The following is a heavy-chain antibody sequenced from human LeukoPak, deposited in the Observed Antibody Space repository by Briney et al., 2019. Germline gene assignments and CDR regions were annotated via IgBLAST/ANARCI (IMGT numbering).Heavy chain of an antibody. J-gene: IGHJ6*03. D-gene: IGHD2-2*01. CDR3: GRVQYCSSTSCYLYYYYYLDV. CDR1: GGSISSSSYY. Sequence: SETLSLTCTVSGGSISSSSYYWGWIRQPPGKGLEWIGNIYYSGSTYYNPSLKSLVIITVDTSKNHYSLKLSSVTAAATAVYCCGRVQYCSSTSCYLYYYYYLDVWGKGTTVTVSS. V-gene: IGHV4-39*02. CDR2: IYYSGST.